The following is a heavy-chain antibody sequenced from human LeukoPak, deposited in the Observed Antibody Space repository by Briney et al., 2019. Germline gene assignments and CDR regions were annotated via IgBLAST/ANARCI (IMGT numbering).Heavy chain of an antibody. Sequence: SETLSLTCTVSGGSISSYYWSWIRQPAGKGLEWIGRIYASGNTNYNPSLKSRVTMSIETSKNQSSLKVTSVTAADTAVYYCARERLLLRGGAFDIWGQGTMVTVSS. CDR2: IYASGNT. D-gene: IGHD2/OR15-2a*01. CDR3: ARERLLLRGGAFDI. V-gene: IGHV4-4*07. J-gene: IGHJ3*02. CDR1: GGSISSYY.